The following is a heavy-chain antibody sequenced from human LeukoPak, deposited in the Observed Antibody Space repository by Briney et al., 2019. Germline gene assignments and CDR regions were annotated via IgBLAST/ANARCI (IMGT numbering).Heavy chain of an antibody. V-gene: IGHV3-21*01. CDR3: VRRETVFGVVTNFDY. D-gene: IGHD3-3*01. CDR2: ISRSGNDK. CDR1: KFIFGDYN. J-gene: IGHJ4*02. Sequence: GGPLRLSCAASKFIFGDYNMNWVRQAPGKGLEWVSSISRSGNDKYYADSVKGRFTISRDNAKNSLYLQMNGLRAEDTAVYYCVRRETVFGVVTNFDYWGQGVLVTVSS.